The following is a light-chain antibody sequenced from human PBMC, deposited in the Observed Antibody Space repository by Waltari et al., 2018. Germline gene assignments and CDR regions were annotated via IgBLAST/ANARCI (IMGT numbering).Light chain of an antibody. CDR3: QHYVRLPVT. CDR1: ESVGRA. Sequence: SCRASESVGRALAWYQQKPGQAPRLLIYDASIRATGVPDRFSGSGSGTDFSLTISRLESGDVAVYYCQHYVRLPVTSGQGTKVE. J-gene: IGKJ1*01. CDR2: DAS. V-gene: IGKV3-20*01.